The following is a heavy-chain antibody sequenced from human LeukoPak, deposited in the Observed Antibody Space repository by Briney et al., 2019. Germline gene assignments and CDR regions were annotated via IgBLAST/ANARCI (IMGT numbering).Heavy chain of an antibody. D-gene: IGHD5-12*01. CDR1: GYTFTSYD. J-gene: IGHJ4*02. Sequence: ASVKVSCKASGYTFTSYDINWVRQATGQGLEWMGWMNPNSGNTGYAQKFQGRVTMTRNTSISTAYMELSSLRSEDTAVYYCARGRFRWLQCSFYFDYWGQGTLVTVSS. CDR3: ARGRFRWLQCSFYFDY. CDR2: MNPNSGNT. V-gene: IGHV1-8*01.